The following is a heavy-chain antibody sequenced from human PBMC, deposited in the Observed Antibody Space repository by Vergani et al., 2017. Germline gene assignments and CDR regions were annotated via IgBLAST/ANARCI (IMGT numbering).Heavy chain of an antibody. Sequence: QVQLQESGPGVVKPSQTLSLTCAVSGGSISSGDHCWTWIRQRPGKGLEWIGYIFYSGTTYDNPSLRSRLTISVDTSQNQFSLKLRSVTAADTAVYYCARDPGYSSSWSPVYNYWGQGTLVTVSS. J-gene: IGHJ4*02. CDR3: ARDPGYSSSWSPVYNY. CDR2: IFYSGTT. D-gene: IGHD6-13*01. V-gene: IGHV4-31*11. CDR1: GGSISSGDHC.